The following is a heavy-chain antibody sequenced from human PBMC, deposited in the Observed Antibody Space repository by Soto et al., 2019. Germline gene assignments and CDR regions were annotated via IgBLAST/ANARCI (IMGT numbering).Heavy chain of an antibody. J-gene: IGHJ3*02. V-gene: IGHV4-30-4*01. D-gene: IGHD1-1*01. CDR2: IYYSGST. CDR1: GGSISSGDYY. Sequence: SETLSLTCTVPGGSISSGDYYWSWIRQPPGKGLEWIGYIYYSGSTYYNPSLKSRVTISVDTSKNQFSLKLSSVTAADTAVYYCARGGTLEAFDIWGQGTMVTVSS. CDR3: ARGGTLEAFDI.